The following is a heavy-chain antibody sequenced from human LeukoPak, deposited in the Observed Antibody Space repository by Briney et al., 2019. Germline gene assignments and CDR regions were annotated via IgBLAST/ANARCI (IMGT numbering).Heavy chain of an antibody. CDR1: GFTFSGYA. Sequence: PGGSLRLSCAASGFTFSGYAMNWVRQAPGKGLEWVSSVSSTGSNTYYADSVKGRFTISRDSAKNSVYLQMYSLRPEDTAMYYCARGRDDYPYNFWGQGTLVTVSS. CDR3: ARGRDDYPYNF. D-gene: IGHD5-24*01. CDR2: VSSTGSNT. V-gene: IGHV3-21*01. J-gene: IGHJ4*02.